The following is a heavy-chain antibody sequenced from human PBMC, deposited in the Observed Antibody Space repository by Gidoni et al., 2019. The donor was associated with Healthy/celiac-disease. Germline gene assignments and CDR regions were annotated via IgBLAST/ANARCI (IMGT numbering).Heavy chain of an antibody. CDR2: ISSNGGST. CDR1: GFLFSTYA. D-gene: IGHD1-26*01. J-gene: IGHJ4*02. V-gene: IGHV3-64*05. CDR3: VKGGGSYYALEF. Sequence: EVQLVESGGGLVQPGGSLRLSCSASGFLFSTYAMHWVRQAPGKGLEYVSAISSNGGSTFYADSVKGRFTISRDNSKDTLYVQMGSLSTEDTAVYYCVKGGGSYYALEFWGQGTLVTVSA.